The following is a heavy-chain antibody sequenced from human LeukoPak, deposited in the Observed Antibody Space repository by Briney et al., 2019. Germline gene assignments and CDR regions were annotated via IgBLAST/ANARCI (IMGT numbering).Heavy chain of an antibody. V-gene: IGHV1-69*04. CDR3: ARDPRDGYQVDYFYY. D-gene: IGHD5-24*01. CDR2: IIPILGIA. Sequence: SVKVSCKASGGTFSSYAISWVRQAPGQGLEWMGRIIPILGIANYAQKFQGRVTITADKSTSTAYMELSSLRSEDTAVYYCARDPRDGYQVDYFYYLGQGTLVTVSS. CDR1: GGTFSSYA. J-gene: IGHJ4*02.